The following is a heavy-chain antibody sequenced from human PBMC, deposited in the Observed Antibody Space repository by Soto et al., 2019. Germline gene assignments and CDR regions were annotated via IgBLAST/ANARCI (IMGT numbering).Heavy chain of an antibody. Sequence: SETLSLTCTVSGGSISSSSYYWGWIRQPPGKGLEWIGSIYYSGSTYYNPSLKSRVTISVDTSKNQFSLKLSSVTAADTAVYYCARGIVVVPAAIGWNYYYYGMDVWGQGTTVTVSS. CDR2: IYYSGST. CDR3: ARGIVVVPAAIGWNYYYYGMDV. J-gene: IGHJ6*02. CDR1: GGSISSSSYY. V-gene: IGHV4-39*01. D-gene: IGHD2-2*01.